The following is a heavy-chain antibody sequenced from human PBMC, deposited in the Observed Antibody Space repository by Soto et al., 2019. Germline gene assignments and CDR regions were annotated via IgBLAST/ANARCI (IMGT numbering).Heavy chain of an antibody. V-gene: IGHV4-4*07. D-gene: IGHD1-26*01. J-gene: IGHJ5*02. CDR1: GASLSRYY. CDR3: VRDGTKNLRDRFEP. CDR2: IYATGDT. Sequence: SETLSLTCNVSGASLSRYYWSWIRQPPGKGLEWIGRIYATGDTDYNPSLKSRISMSVDMSKKQFSLTLRSVTAADTAIYYCVRDGTKNLRDRFEPWGRGILVTAPQ.